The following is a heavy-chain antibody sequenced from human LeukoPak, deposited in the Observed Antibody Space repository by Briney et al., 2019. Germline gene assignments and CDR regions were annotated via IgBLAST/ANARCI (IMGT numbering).Heavy chain of an antibody. V-gene: IGHV1-18*01. Sequence: GASVKVSCKASGYTFTSYGISWVRQAPGQGLEWMGWISAYNGNTNYAQKLQGRVTITTDTSTSTAYMELRSLRSDDTAVYYCARDRYYDILTGTYNWFDPWGQGTLVTVSS. CDR3: ARDRYYDILTGTYNWFDP. J-gene: IGHJ5*02. CDR1: GYTFTSYG. D-gene: IGHD3-9*01. CDR2: ISAYNGNT.